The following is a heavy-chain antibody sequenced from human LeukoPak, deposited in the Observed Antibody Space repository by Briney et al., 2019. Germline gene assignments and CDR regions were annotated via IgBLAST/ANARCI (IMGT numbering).Heavy chain of an antibody. CDR3: ARENSGYPNPFDY. CDR2: IRYDGSNK. D-gene: IGHD3-22*01. J-gene: IGHJ4*02. CDR1: GFTFSSYG. Sequence: PGGSLRLSCAASGFTFSSYGMHWVRQAPGKGLEWVAFIRYDGSNKYYADSVKGRFTISRDNAKNSLFLQMNSLRVEDTATYYCARENSGYPNPFDYWGQGTLVTVSS. V-gene: IGHV3-30*02.